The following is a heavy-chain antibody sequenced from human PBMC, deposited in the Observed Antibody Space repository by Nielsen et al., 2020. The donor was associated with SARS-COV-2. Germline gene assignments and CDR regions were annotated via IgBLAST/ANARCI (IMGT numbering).Heavy chain of an antibody. D-gene: IGHD4-17*01. CDR3: ARDDYGDYVSRMDV. J-gene: IGHJ6*02. CDR1: GFTFDDYG. V-gene: IGHV3-20*04. Sequence: GESLKISCAASGFTFDDYGMSWVRQAPGKGLEWVSGINWNGGSTGYADSVKGRFTISRDNAKNSLYLQMNGLRAEDTAFYYCARDDYGDYVSRMDVWGQGTTVTVSS. CDR2: INWNGGST.